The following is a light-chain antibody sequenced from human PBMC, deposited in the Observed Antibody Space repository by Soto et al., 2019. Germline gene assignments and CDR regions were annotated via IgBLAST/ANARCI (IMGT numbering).Light chain of an antibody. CDR2: DAS. CDR1: QSISSW. V-gene: IGKV1-5*01. Sequence: DIQMTQSPSTLSASVGDRVTITCRASQSISSWLAWYQRKPGKAPKLLISDASSLESGVPSRFSGDRSGTEFTLTINSLHPEDVATYFCQQFSSYWTFGQGTRVEIK. J-gene: IGKJ1*01. CDR3: QQFSSYWT.